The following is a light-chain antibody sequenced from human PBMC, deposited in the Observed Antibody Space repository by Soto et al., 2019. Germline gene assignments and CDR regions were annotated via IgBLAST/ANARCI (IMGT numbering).Light chain of an antibody. CDR3: AAWDNSLNGRV. CDR1: NSNSGSNY. V-gene: IGLV1-47*02. Sequence: SVLTQPPSASGTPGQRVTISCSGSNSNSGSNYVYWYQQFPGTAPKLLIYSNIQRPSGVPARFSGSKSGTTAYLAISGLRSEDEADYYCAAWDNSLNGRVFGGGTQLTVL. J-gene: IGLJ3*02. CDR2: SNI.